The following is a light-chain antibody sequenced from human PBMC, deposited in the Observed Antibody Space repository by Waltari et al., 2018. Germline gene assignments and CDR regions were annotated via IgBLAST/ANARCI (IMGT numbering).Light chain of an antibody. CDR2: VNSDGSH. J-gene: IGLJ3*02. CDR3: QTGGHGTWV. Sequence: QLVVTQSPSASASLGASVKLTCTLSSGHSSNVIAWLKQQPEKGPRYLMKVNSDGSHSRGDEIPDRFSGSSSGAERYLPISSLQAEDEADYYCQTGGHGTWVFGGGTKLTVL. V-gene: IGLV4-69*01. CDR1: SGHSSNV.